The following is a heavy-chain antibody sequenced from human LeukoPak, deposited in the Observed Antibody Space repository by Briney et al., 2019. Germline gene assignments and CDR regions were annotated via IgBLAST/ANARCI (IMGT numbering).Heavy chain of an antibody. Sequence: GGSLRLSCAASGFTFSSYWMHWVRQAPGKGLVWVSRINSDGSSTSYADSVKGRFTISSDNAKNTLYLQMNSLRAEDTAVYYCARDTAMANYYYYGMDVWGQGTTVTVSS. CDR2: INSDGSST. D-gene: IGHD5-18*01. J-gene: IGHJ6*02. CDR3: ARDTAMANYYYYGMDV. CDR1: GFTFSSYW. V-gene: IGHV3-74*01.